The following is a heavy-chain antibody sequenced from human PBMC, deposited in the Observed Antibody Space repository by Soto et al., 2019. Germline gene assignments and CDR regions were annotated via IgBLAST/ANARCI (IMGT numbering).Heavy chain of an antibody. Sequence: WGSLGIGCVSSEFTLGSDWMNWVRQSPGKGLEWVSRIILGGTRVNYADSVKGRFTITRDNAKNTLYREMHSLTVDDTAVYYCARERTSQGGLDIWGQGTPVTVSS. J-gene: IGHJ6*01. CDR1: EFTLGSDW. V-gene: IGHV3-74*01. CDR2: IILGGTRV. CDR3: ARERTSQGGLDI.